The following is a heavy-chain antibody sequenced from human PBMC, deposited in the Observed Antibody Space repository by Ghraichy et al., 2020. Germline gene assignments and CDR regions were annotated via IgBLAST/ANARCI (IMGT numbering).Heavy chain of an antibody. CDR2: IKQDGSEK. CDR3: ARGRFAFDI. Sequence: GGSLRLSCAASGFTFSSYWMTWVRQAPGKGLEWVANIKQDGSEKYYVDSVKGRFTISRDNAKNSLCLQMDSLRAEDTAVYYCARGRFAFDIWGQGTMITVSS. CDR1: GFTFSSYW. V-gene: IGHV3-7*01. J-gene: IGHJ3*02.